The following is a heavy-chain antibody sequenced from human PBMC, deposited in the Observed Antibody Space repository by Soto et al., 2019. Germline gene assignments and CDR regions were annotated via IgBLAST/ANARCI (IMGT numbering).Heavy chain of an antibody. CDR2: ISAHNGNT. J-gene: IGHJ4*02. D-gene: IGHD1-1*01. CDR1: GYTFTSYG. Sequence: QVHLVQSGAEVEKPGASVKVCCKASGYTFTSYGITWVRQAPGQGLEWMGWISAHNGNTDYAQKLQGRVIVTRDTSTSTSYMELRSLRSDDTAVYYCARGRYGDYWGQGALVTVSP. V-gene: IGHV1-18*01. CDR3: ARGRYGDY.